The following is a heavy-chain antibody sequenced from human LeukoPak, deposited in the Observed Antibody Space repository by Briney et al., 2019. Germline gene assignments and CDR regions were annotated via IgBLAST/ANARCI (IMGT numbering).Heavy chain of an antibody. CDR3: ARGRWEIHLTPDY. J-gene: IGHJ4*02. V-gene: IGHV3-21*01. CDR1: GFTFDDYA. CDR2: IRSSGNYI. D-gene: IGHD1-26*01. Sequence: GGSLRLSCAASGFTFDDYAMNWVRQAPGKGLEWVSSIRSSGNYIYYADSVKGRFTVSRDNAKNSLDLQMSSLGVKDTAVYYCARGRWEIHLTPDYWGQGTLVTVSS.